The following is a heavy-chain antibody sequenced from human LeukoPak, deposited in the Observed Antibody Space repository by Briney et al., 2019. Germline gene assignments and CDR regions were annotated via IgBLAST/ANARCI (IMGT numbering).Heavy chain of an antibody. J-gene: IGHJ4*02. D-gene: IGHD2-15*01. CDR3: ARGDCSRGSCHLLDH. CDR1: GYTFTSYY. V-gene: IGHV1-46*01. Sequence: ASVKVSCKASGYTFTSYYLHWVRQAPGQGLEWMGIINPSGGSTNYAQKFQGRATVTRDTSTSTVYMELSSLRSEDTAIYYCARGDCSRGSCHLLDHWGQGTLVTVSS. CDR2: INPSGGST.